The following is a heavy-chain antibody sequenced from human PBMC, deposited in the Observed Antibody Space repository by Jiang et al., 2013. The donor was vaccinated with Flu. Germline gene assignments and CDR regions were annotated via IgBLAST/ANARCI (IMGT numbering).Heavy chain of an antibody. CDR3: ARGFSNYVIMTREWDWYFDL. J-gene: IGHJ2*01. V-gene: IGHV4-34*01. CDR1: GGSFSGYY. Sequence: LLKPSETLSLTCAVYGGSFSGYYWSWIRQPPGKGLEWIGEINHSGSTNYNPSLKSRVTISVDTSKNQFSLKLSSVTAADTAVYYCARGFSNYVIMTREWDWYFDLWGRGTLVTVSS. D-gene: IGHD4-11*01. CDR2: INHSGST.